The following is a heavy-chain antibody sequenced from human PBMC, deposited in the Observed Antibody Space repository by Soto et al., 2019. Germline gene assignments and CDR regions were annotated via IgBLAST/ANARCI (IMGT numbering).Heavy chain of an antibody. V-gene: IGHV3-30*18. D-gene: IGHD4-17*01. J-gene: IGHJ4*02. CDR2: ISYDGSNK. Sequence: GGSLRLSCAASGFTFSSYGMHWVRQAPGKGLEWVAVISYDGSNKYYADSVKGRFTISRDNSKNTLYLQMNSLRAEDTAVYYCAKEPVGYGDYVANYYFDYWGQGTLVTVSS. CDR3: AKEPVGYGDYVANYYFDY. CDR1: GFTFSSYG.